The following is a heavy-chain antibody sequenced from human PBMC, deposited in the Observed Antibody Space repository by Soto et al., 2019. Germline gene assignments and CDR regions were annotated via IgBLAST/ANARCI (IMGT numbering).Heavy chain of an antibody. J-gene: IGHJ2*01. CDR1: GGSISSYY. D-gene: IGHD3-16*01. CDR2: IYYSGST. V-gene: IGHV4-59*01. CDR3: ARVGPPAPYWHFDL. Sequence: QVQLQESGPGLVKPSETLSLTCTVSGGSISSYYWSWNRQSPGKGLEWIGYIYYSGSTNYNPSLKRRVTISVDTSENQFSLKLSSVTAADTAVYYCARVGPPAPYWHFDLWGRGTLVTVSS.